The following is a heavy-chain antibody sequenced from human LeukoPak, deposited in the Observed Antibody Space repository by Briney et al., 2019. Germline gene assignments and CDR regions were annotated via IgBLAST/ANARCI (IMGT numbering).Heavy chain of an antibody. CDR1: GYSISSGYY. CDR3: ARYYDSSGYLFYYFDY. CDR2: IYHSGST. J-gene: IGHJ4*02. D-gene: IGHD3-22*01. Sequence: SETLSLTCAVSGYSISSGYYWGWIRQPPGKGREWIGSIYHSGSTYYNPSLKSRVTISVDTSKNQFSLKLSSVTAADTAVYYCARYYDSSGYLFYYFDYWGQGTLVTVSS. V-gene: IGHV4-38-2*01.